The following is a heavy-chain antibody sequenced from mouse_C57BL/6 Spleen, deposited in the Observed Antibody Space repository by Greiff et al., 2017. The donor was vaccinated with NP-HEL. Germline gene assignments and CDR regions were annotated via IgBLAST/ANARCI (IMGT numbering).Heavy chain of an antibody. J-gene: IGHJ1*03. Sequence: VQVVESGAELVRPGTSVKVSCKASGYAFTNYLIEWVKQRPGQGLEWIGVINPGSGGTNYNEKFKGKATLTADKSSSTAYMQLSSLTSEDSAVYFCARDYYGSFSYFDVWGTGTTVTVSS. V-gene: IGHV1-54*01. CDR3: ARDYYGSFSYFDV. CDR1: GYAFTNYL. D-gene: IGHD1-1*01. CDR2: INPGSGGT.